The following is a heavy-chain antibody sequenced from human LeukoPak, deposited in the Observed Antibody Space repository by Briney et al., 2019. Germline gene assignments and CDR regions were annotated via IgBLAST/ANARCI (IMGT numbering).Heavy chain of an antibody. CDR3: AIHPYDYWYFDL. J-gene: IGHJ2*01. CDR2: IIPIFGSA. D-gene: IGHD5-12*01. V-gene: IGHV1-69*13. CDR1: GGTFSSYA. Sequence: SVKVSCKASGGTFSSYAISWVRQAPGQGLEWMGGIIPIFGSANYAQNFQGRVTITADESTSTAYMKLSSLRSEDTAVYYCAIHPYDYWYFDLWGRGTLVTVSS.